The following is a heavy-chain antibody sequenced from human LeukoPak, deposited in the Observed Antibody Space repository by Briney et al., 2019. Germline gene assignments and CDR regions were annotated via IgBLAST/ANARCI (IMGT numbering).Heavy chain of an antibody. CDR3: ARGIRYCSGGSCRAYYYYYYMGV. Sequence: SETLSLTCAVYGGSFSGYYWSWIRQPPGKGLEWIGEINHSGSTNYNPSLKSRVTISVDTSKNQFSLKLSSVTAADTAVYYCARGIRYCSGGSCRAYYYYYYMGVWGKGTTVTVSS. CDR1: GGSFSGYY. CDR2: INHSGST. J-gene: IGHJ6*03. V-gene: IGHV4-34*01. D-gene: IGHD2-15*01.